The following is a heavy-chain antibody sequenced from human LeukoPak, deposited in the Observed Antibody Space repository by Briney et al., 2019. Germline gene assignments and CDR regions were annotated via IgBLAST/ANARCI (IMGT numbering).Heavy chain of an antibody. CDR2: INSDGSST. J-gene: IGHJ2*01. CDR1: GFTFSSYW. D-gene: IGHD4-23*01. V-gene: IGHV3-74*01. CDR3: ARGPYGGNPAWSFDL. Sequence: GGSLRLSCAASGFTFSSYWMHWVRQATGKGLVWVPRINSDGSSTNYADSVKGRFTISRDNAKNTLYLQMNSLRAEDTAMYYCARGPYGGNPAWSFDLWGRGTLVTVSS.